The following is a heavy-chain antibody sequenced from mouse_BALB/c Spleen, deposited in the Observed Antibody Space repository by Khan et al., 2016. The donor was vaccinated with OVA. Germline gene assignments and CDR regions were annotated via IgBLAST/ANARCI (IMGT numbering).Heavy chain of an antibody. CDR3: ARDYYGSSYCDY. CDR1: GYSITSDYA. D-gene: IGHD1-1*01. J-gene: IGHJ2*01. CDR2: INYSGST. V-gene: IGHV3-2*02. Sequence: EVQLQESGPGLVKPSQSLSLSCTVTGYSITSDYAWNWIRQFPGNKLEWMGYINYSGSTSYNPSLKSRISITRDTSKNQFFLQLNSVTTEDTATYYCARDYYGSSYCDYWGQGTTLTVSS.